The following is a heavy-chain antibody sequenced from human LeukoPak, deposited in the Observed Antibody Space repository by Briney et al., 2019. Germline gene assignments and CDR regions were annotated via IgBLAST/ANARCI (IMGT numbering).Heavy chain of an antibody. Sequence: GGSLRLSCAASGFTFSSYWMTWVRQAPGEGLEWVSAISGSGGSTYYADSVKGRFTISRDNSKNTLYLQMNSLRAEDTAVYYCAKDRVLAGGWGQGTLVTVSS. CDR2: ISGSGGST. CDR1: GFTFSSYW. J-gene: IGHJ4*02. D-gene: IGHD2-8*01. V-gene: IGHV3-23*01. CDR3: AKDRVLAGG.